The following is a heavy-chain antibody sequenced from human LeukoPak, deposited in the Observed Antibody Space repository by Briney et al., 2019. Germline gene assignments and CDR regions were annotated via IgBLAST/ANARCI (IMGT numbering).Heavy chain of an antibody. V-gene: IGHV3-23*01. D-gene: IGHD4-17*01. Sequence: GGSLRLSCAASGFTFSSYAMSWVRQSPGKGLEWVSAISGGGGTTYYAYYTDSVRGRFTISRDDSKNTLYLQMNSLRSEDTAVYYCARGPGYGDYYYYYGMDVWGQGTTVTVSS. CDR2: ISGGGGTT. CDR1: GFTFSSYA. J-gene: IGHJ6*02. CDR3: ARGPGYGDYYYYYGMDV.